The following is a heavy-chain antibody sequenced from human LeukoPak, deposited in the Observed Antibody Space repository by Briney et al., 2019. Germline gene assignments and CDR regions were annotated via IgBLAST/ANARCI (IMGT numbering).Heavy chain of an antibody. CDR3: VRVKGSYFDY. CDR2: ISSSGSAI. V-gene: IGHV3-48*01. CDR1: GFPLSSYS. Sequence: GGSLRLSCAASGFPLSSYSINWVRQAPGKGIEWVSYISSSGSAIYYVDSVKGRFTVSRDNAKNSLFLQMNSPRAEDTAVYYCVRVKGSYFDYWGQGALVTVSS. J-gene: IGHJ4*02. D-gene: IGHD2-15*01.